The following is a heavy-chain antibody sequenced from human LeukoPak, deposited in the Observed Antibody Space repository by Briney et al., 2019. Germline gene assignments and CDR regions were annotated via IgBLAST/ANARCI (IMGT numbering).Heavy chain of an antibody. CDR3: ARVSVTMVRGVIIDY. CDR1: GGSISSGGYS. V-gene: IGHV4-31*03. CDR2: IYYSGST. Sequence: SQTLSLTCTVSGGSISSGGYSWSWIRQHPGKGLEWIGYIYYSGSTYYNPSLKSRVTISVDTSKNQFSLKLSSVTAADTAVYYCARVSVTMVRGVIIDYWGQGTLVTVSS. J-gene: IGHJ4*02. D-gene: IGHD3-10*01.